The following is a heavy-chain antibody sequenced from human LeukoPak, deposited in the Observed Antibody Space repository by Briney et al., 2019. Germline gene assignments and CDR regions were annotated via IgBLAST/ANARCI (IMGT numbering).Heavy chain of an antibody. D-gene: IGHD3-3*01. CDR2: IIPIFGTA. CDR1: GGTFSSYA. V-gene: IGHV1-69*13. J-gene: IGHJ4*02. Sequence: SVKVSCKASGGTFSSYAISWVRQAPGQGLEWMGGIIPIFGTANYAQKFQGRVTITADESTSTAYMELSSLRSDDTAVYYCGTGYYLQWPDYWGQGTLVTVSS. CDR3: GTGYYLQWPDY.